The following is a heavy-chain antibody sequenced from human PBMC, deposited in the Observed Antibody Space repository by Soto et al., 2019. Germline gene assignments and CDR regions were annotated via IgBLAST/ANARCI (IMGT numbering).Heavy chain of an antibody. Sequence: GGSLRLSCAASGFTFSSYWMHWVRQAPGKGLVWVSRIKSDESSTNYADSAKGRFTISRDNANNTLYLQMNSLRVEDTAVYYCARGSITAPGTRVYGFNVWGQGTMVTVSS. D-gene: IGHD6-13*01. J-gene: IGHJ3*01. V-gene: IGHV3-74*01. CDR1: GFTFSSYW. CDR3: ARGSITAPGTRVYGFNV. CDR2: IKSDESST.